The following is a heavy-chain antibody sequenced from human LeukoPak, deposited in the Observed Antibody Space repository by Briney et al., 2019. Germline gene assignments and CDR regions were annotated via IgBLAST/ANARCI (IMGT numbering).Heavy chain of an antibody. V-gene: IGHV1-18*01. CDR1: GDTFTIYG. CDR2: TTPYNDNA. J-gene: IGHJ3*01. CDR3: VRDKKYSSLHAFDV. D-gene: IGHD1-26*01. Sequence: AASVKVSYKASGDTFTIYGISWVRQAPGQGPEWMGWTTPYNDNANYAQNLQGRVTMTTDTSTSTAYMELRSLRSDDTAVYYCVRDKKYSSLHAFDVWGQGTTVIVSS.